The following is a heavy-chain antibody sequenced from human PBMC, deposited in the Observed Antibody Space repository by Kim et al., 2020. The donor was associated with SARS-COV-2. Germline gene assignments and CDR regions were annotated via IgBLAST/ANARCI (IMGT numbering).Heavy chain of an antibody. CDR2: ISSSSSYT. V-gene: IGHV3-11*05. Sequence: GGSLRLSCAASGFTFSDYYMSWIRQAPGKGLEWVSYISSSSSYTNYADSVKGRFTISRDNAKNSLYLQMNSLRAEDTAVYYCARAFRCSSGGSCYGPDYYGMDVWGQGTTVTVSS. CDR3: ARAFRCSSGGSCYGPDYYGMDV. J-gene: IGHJ6*02. D-gene: IGHD2-15*01. CDR1: GFTFSDYY.